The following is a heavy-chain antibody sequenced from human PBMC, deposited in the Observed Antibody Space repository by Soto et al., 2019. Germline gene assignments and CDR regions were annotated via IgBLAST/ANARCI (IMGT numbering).Heavy chain of an antibody. CDR1: GFIFSNNG. V-gene: IGHV3-33*01. CDR2: TSHDGRDN. Sequence: QVQLVESGGGMVQPGRSLRLSCAASGFIFSNNGFHWVRQAPGKGLEWVSLTSHDGRDNHYADSVKGRFTISRDNAKNTVFLQMNSRRVEATAGYFCARWGGSMSSGYYIDYWGQGTLVTVSS. CDR3: ARWGGSMSSGYYIDY. D-gene: IGHD3-10*01. J-gene: IGHJ4*02.